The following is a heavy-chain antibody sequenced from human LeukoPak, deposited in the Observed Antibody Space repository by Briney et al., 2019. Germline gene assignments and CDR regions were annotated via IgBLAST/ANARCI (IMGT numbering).Heavy chain of an antibody. CDR1: GDSINSLDL. D-gene: IGHD3-22*01. Sequence: PSGTLSLTCTVSGDSINSLDLWGWVRHPPGKGLEWIGEMYLSGTTHSNPSVKSRVTISIDKSKNQFFLNLSSVTAADTAVYYCAGLVGRYSSGLYYYYFDYWGQGTLVTVSS. V-gene: IGHV4-4*02. CDR2: MYLSGTT. J-gene: IGHJ4*02. CDR3: AGLVGRYSSGLYYYYFDY.